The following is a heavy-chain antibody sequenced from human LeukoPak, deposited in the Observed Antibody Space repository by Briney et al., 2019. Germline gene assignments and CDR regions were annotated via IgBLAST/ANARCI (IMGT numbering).Heavy chain of an antibody. V-gene: IGHV3-21*04. CDR3: AKVTVRGYTLGSFDY. J-gene: IGHJ4*02. CDR2: ISSSSSYI. Sequence: GGSLRLSCAASGFTFSSYSMNWVRQAPGKGLEWVSSISSSSSYIYYADSVKGRFTISRDNAKNTLYLQMNSLRAEDTAVYYCAKVTVRGYTLGSFDYWGQGTLVTVSS. CDR1: GFTFSSYS. D-gene: IGHD5-18*01.